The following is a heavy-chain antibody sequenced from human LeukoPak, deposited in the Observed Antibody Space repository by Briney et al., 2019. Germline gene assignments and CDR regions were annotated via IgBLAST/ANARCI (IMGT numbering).Heavy chain of an antibody. CDR3: AGRSEFLAYCGGDCYSRDAFDI. V-gene: IGHV7-4-1*02. J-gene: IGHJ3*02. D-gene: IGHD2-21*02. Sequence: GASVKVSCTASGYTFTSYAMNWVRQAPGQGLEWMGWINTNTGNPTYAQGFTGRFVFSLDTSVSTAYLQISSLKAEDTAVYYCAGRSEFLAYCGGDCYSRDAFDIWGQGTMVTVSS. CDR2: INTNTGNP. CDR1: GYTFTSYA.